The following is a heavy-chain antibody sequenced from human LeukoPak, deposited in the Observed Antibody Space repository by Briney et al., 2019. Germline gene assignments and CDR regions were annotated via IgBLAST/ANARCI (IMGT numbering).Heavy chain of an antibody. V-gene: IGHV4-59*01. CDR1: GESFSGYY. J-gene: IGHJ5*02. CDR3: ARVAMLRFSQPNWFDP. CDR2: IYYSGST. Sequence: PSETLSLTCAVYGESFSGYYWSWIRQPPGKGLEWIGYIYYSGSTNYNPSLKSRVTISVDTSKNQFSLKLSSVTAADTAVYYCARVAMLRFSQPNWFDPWGQGTLVTVSS. D-gene: IGHD3-16*01.